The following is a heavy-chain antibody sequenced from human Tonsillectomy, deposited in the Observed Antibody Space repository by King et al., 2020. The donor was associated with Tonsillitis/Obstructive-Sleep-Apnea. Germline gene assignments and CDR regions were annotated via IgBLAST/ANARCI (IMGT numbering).Heavy chain of an antibody. Sequence: VQLVESGGGVVQPGRSLRLSCAASGFTFSSYAMHWVRQAPGKGLEWVAVISYDGSNKYYADSVKGRFTISRDNSKNTLYLQMNSLRAEDTAVYYCAGDPRSITMVRGDAFDIWGQGTMVTVSS. D-gene: IGHD3-10*01. CDR2: ISYDGSNK. CDR1: GFTFSSYA. V-gene: IGHV3-30*04. CDR3: AGDPRSITMVRGDAFDI. J-gene: IGHJ3*02.